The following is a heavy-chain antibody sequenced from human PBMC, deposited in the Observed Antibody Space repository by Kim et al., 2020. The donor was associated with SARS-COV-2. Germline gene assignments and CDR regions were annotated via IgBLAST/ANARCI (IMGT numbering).Heavy chain of an antibody. CDR2: IHYSGST. D-gene: IGHD3-22*01. CDR1: GGSISSSSHY. V-gene: IGHV4-39*01. J-gene: IGHJ4*02. CDR3: ARLSFGSSGYYYGGFDY. Sequence: SETLSLTCTVSGGSISSSSHYWGWIRQTPGKGLEWIGTIHYSGSTYYNPSLKSRVTISLDTSKNQFSLKLSSVTDADTAVYYCARLSFGSSGYYYGGFDYWGQGTLVSVSS.